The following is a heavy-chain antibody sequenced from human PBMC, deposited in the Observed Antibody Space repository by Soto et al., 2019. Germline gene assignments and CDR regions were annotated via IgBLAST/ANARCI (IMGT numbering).Heavy chain of an antibody. CDR2: LYWDDYK. V-gene: IGHV2-5*02. Sequence: QITLKESGPTLVKPTQTLTLTCTFSGFSLSTSGVGGGWIRQPPGKALEWLPLLYWDDYKRYSPSLKSRLSITKDTSKNQVVLTMSNMDPVDTATYYFAHIVGSGSYYVAGGPYWSFDLWGRGTLVTVSS. D-gene: IGHD1-26*01. CDR3: AHIVGSGSYYVAGGPYWSFDL. CDR1: GFSLSTSGVG. J-gene: IGHJ2*01.